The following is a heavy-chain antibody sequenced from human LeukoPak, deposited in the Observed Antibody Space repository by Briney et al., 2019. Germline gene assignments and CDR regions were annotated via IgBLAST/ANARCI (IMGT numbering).Heavy chain of an antibody. CDR2: IYPGDSDT. Sequence: GAPLKISCKGSGSRFTSYWIGWVRQMPGKGLEGMGIIYPGDSDTRYSPSFQGQVTISADKSISTAYLQWSSLKASDTAMYFCARGGSTMVTPYYFDYWGQGTLVTVSS. D-gene: IGHD3-10*01. CDR3: ARGGSTMVTPYYFDY. V-gene: IGHV5-51*01. J-gene: IGHJ4*02. CDR1: GSRFTSYW.